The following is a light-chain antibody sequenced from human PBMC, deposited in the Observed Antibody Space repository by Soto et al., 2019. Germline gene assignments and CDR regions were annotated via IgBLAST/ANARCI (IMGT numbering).Light chain of an antibody. V-gene: IGKV3-20*01. CDR1: QSVGSY. CDR3: QQYGSSGT. J-gene: IGKJ1*01. Sequence: EIVLTQSPGTLSLSPGERATLSCRASQSVGSYLAWYQQKPGQAPRLLMYAASSRAAGIPDRFSGSGSGTDFTLTISRLEPEDFAVYYCQQYGSSGTFGQGTKVDI. CDR2: AAS.